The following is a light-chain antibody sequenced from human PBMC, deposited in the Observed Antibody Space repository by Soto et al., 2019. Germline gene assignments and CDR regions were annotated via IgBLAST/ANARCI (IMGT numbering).Light chain of an antibody. CDR1: SSDVGGYNY. J-gene: IGLJ2*01. Sequence: QSALTQPASVSGSPGQSITISCAGTSSDVGGYNYVSWYQQHPGKVPRLIISDVNKRPSGVSDRFSGSKSGNTASLTISGPQGEDGADYYCPSFTRGVTVVFGGGTKLTVL. V-gene: IGLV2-14*03. CDR3: PSFTRGVTVV. CDR2: DVN.